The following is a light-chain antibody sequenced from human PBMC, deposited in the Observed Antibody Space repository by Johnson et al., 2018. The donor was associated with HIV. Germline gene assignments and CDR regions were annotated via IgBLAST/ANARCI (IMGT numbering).Light chain of an antibody. CDR2: DNN. CDR1: SSNIGNNY. Sequence: QSVLTQPPSVSAAPGQKVTISCSGSSSNIGNNYVSWYQQLPGTAPKLLIYDNNKRPSGIPDRFPGSKSGTSATLGITGLQTGDKADYYCGTWDSSLSAYVFGTGTKVTVL. J-gene: IGLJ1*01. V-gene: IGLV1-51*01. CDR3: GTWDSSLSAYV.